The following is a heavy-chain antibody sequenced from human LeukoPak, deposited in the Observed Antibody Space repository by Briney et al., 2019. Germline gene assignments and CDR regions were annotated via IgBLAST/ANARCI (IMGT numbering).Heavy chain of an antibody. CDR3: ARGPNYILTGYYKGGPYYYYGMDV. Sequence: PSETLSLTCAVYGGSFSGYYWSWIRQPPGKGLEWIGEINHSGSTNYNPSLKRRVTISVDTSKNQFSLKLSSVTAADTAVYYCARGPNYILTGYYKGGPYYYYGMDVWGKGTTVTVSS. D-gene: IGHD3-9*01. V-gene: IGHV4-34*01. J-gene: IGHJ6*04. CDR2: INHSGST. CDR1: GGSFSGYY.